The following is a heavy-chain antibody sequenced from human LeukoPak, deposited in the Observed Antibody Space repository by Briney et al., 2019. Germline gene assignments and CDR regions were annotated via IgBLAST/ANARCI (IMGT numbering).Heavy chain of an antibody. CDR1: GFTFSSYG. V-gene: IGHV3-33*01. D-gene: IGHD6-13*01. Sequence: PGGSLRLSCAASGFTFSSYGMHWVRQAPGKGLEWAAVIWYDGSNKYYADSVKGRFTISRDNSKNTLYLQMNSLRAEDTAVYYCARDLGYSSSWYNFTGHDYWGQGTLVTVSS. CDR3: ARDLGYSSSWYNFTGHDY. CDR2: IWYDGSNK. J-gene: IGHJ4*02.